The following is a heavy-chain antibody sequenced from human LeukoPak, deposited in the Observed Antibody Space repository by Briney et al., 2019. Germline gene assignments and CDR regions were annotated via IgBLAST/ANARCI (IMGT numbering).Heavy chain of an antibody. CDR1: GFTFNDYW. D-gene: IGHD4-11*01. V-gene: IGHV3-74*01. CDR3: AKGRVLMSVTTPFDY. J-gene: IGHJ4*02. Sequence: GGSLRLSCAASGFTFNDYWMHWVRQAPGKGLVWVSRIKGDGSSTTYADSVKGRSTISRDNSKNTLYLQMNSLRAEDTAVYYCAKGRVLMSVTTPFDYWGQGTRDTVSS. CDR2: IKGDGSST.